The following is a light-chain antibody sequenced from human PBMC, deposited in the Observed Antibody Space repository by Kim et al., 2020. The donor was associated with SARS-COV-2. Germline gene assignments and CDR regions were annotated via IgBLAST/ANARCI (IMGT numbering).Light chain of an antibody. V-gene: IGLV2-14*04. CDR1: SSDVGGYTY. J-gene: IGLJ3*02. CDR2: DVS. CDR3: SSYTSSSTWV. Sequence: GQSNTISCTGTSSDVGGYTYVSWYQQHSGKAPKLMIYDVSKRPSGVSNRFSGSKSGNTASLTISGLQAEDEADYYCSSYTSSSTWVFGGGTQLTVL.